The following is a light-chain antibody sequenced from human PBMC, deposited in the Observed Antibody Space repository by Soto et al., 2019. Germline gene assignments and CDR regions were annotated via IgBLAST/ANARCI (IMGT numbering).Light chain of an antibody. CDR1: QSISSW. CDR3: QQSCT. J-gene: IGKJ1*01. V-gene: IGKV1-5*03. Sequence: DIQMTQSPSTLSASVGDRVTITCRASQSISSWLAWYQQKLGKAPKLLIYKASSLESGVPSRFSGRGSGTEFTLPISSLQPDDFATYSCQQSCTFGHGTKVEIK. CDR2: KAS.